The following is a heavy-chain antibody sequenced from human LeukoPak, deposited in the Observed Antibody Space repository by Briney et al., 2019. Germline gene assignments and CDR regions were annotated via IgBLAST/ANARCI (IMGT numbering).Heavy chain of an antibody. J-gene: IGHJ4*02. D-gene: IGHD2-15*01. CDR3: ARDSLVNCSGGSCYSGYFDY. Sequence: SETLSLTCAVYGGSFRGYYWSWIRQPPGKGLEWIGEINHSGSTNYNPSLKSRVTISVDTSKNQFSLKLSSVTAADTAVYYCARDSLVNCSGGSCYSGYFDYWGQGTLVTVSS. CDR2: INHSGST. CDR1: GGSFRGYY. V-gene: IGHV4-34*01.